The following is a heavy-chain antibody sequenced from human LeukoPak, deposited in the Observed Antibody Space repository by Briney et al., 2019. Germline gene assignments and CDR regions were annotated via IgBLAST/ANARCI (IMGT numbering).Heavy chain of an antibody. CDR1: GGSISSSSYY. D-gene: IGHD6-6*01. V-gene: IGHV4-39*01. CDR2: IYYSGRT. Sequence: SETLSLTCTVSGGSISSSSYYWGWLRQPPGKGLEWIGSIYYSGRTDYNPSLKSRVTISVDTSKNQFSLKLSAVTAAETAVYYCARTSSSFRYKDYWGQGTLVTVSS. J-gene: IGHJ4*02. CDR3: ARTSSSFRYKDY.